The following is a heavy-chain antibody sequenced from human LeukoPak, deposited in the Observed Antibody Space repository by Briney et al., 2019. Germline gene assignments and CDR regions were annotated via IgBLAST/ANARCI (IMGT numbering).Heavy chain of an antibody. D-gene: IGHD3-10*01. J-gene: IGHJ5*02. V-gene: IGHV4-39*07. Sequence: SETLSLTCTVSGGSISSSSYYWGLIRQPPGKGLEWIGSIYYSGSTYYNPSLKSRVTISVDTSKNQFSLKLSSVTAADTAVYYCARSITMVRGGDNWFDPWGQGTLVTVSS. CDR3: ARSITMVRGGDNWFDP. CDR1: GGSISSSSYY. CDR2: IYYSGST.